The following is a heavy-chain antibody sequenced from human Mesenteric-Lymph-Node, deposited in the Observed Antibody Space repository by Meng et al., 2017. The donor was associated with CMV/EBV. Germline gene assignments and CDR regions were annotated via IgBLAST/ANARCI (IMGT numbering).Heavy chain of an antibody. V-gene: IGHV4-34*01. CDR2: INHSGST. Sequence: QVKLPQGGAGLLEPSETLSLTCAVYGGSFSGYYWSGIRQPPGKGLEWIGEINHSGSTNYNPSLKSRVTISVDTSKNQFSLKLSSVTAADTAVYYCARHQRWLKSEGGFNYWGQGTLVTVSS. CDR1: GGSFSGYY. J-gene: IGHJ4*02. D-gene: IGHD4-23*01. CDR3: ARHQRWLKSEGGFNY.